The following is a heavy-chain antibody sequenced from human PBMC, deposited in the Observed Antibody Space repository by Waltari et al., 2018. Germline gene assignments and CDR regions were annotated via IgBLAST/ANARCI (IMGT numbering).Heavy chain of an antibody. CDR2: FDPEDGET. Sequence: QVQLVQSGAEVKKPGASVKVSCKVSGYTLTELSMHWVRQAPGKGLEWMGGFDPEDGETSYAQQFQGRVTMTEDTYTETAYMELSSLRAEDTAVYDCATARMIVKEDGMDVWGQGTTVTVSS. D-gene: IGHD3-22*01. CDR3: ATARMIVKEDGMDV. V-gene: IGHV1-24*01. J-gene: IGHJ6*02. CDR1: GYTLTELS.